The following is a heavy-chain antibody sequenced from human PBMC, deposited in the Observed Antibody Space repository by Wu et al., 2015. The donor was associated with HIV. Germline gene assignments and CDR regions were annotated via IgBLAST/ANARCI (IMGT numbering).Heavy chain of an antibody. CDR2: ISAYNGNT. D-gene: IGHD4-23*01. CDR1: GYTFNRFD. J-gene: IGHJ3*02. V-gene: IGHV1-18*01. Sequence: QVQLVQSGAEVKKPGASVKVSCQTSGYTFNRFDISWVRQATGQGLEWMGWISAYNGNTNYAQKLQGRVTMTTDTSTSTAYMELRSLRSDDTAVYYCARRDRVRVYGGKSGDAFDIVGPRDNGHRLF. CDR3: ARRDRVRVYGGKSGDAFDI.